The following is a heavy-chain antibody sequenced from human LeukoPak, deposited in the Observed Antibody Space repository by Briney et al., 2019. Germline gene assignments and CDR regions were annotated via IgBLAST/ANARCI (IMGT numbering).Heavy chain of an antibody. CDR3: ARDLLGPDGSGYHPDWYFDL. CDR1: GGTFSSYT. Sequence: SVKVSCKASGGTFSSYTISWVRQAPGQGLEWMGGIIPIFGTANYAQKFQGRVTITADESTSTAYMELSSLRSEDTAVYYCARDLLGPDGSGYHPDWYFDLWGRGTLVTVSS. V-gene: IGHV1-69*13. J-gene: IGHJ2*01. CDR2: IIPIFGTA. D-gene: IGHD3-22*01.